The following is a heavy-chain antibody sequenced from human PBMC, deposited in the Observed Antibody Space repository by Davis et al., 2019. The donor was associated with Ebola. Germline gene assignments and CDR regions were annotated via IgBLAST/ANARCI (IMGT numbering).Heavy chain of an antibody. V-gene: IGHV3-9*01. CDR2: ISWNSGST. D-gene: IGHD6-13*01. Sequence: SLKLSCAASGFTFDDYAMHWVRQVPGKGLEWVSGISWNSGSTGYADSVKGRFTISRDNAKNSLYLQMNSLRAEDTALYYCAKDITAADWYFDLWGRGTLVTVSS. CDR3: AKDITAADWYFDL. J-gene: IGHJ2*01. CDR1: GFTFDDYA.